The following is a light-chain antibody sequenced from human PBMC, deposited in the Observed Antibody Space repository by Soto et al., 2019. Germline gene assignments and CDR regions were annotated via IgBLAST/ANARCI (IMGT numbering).Light chain of an antibody. V-gene: IGKV1-5*03. CDR3: QQYAGHYT. J-gene: IGKJ2*01. CDR2: KAS. CDR1: QRISRW. Sequence: DIQMTQSPSALSASVGDRVTITRRASQRISRWFAWYQQKPGKAPTLLIYKASSLEGGVPSRFSGSGTGTEFTLTTSSLQPGDHATYFCQQYAGHYTSGQQTKVEI.